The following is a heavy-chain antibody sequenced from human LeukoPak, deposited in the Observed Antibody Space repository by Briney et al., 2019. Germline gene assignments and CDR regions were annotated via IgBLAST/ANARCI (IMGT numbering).Heavy chain of an antibody. Sequence: GGSLRLSCATSGFTFSDHYMGWVRQAPGKGLEWVGRIRNKANSYTTEYAASVKGRFTISRDDSKNSLYLQMNSLKTEDTAVYYCARDRGSYFDYWGQGTLVTVSS. D-gene: IGHD1-26*01. CDR1: GFTFSDHY. CDR3: ARDRGSYFDY. CDR2: IRNKANSYTT. J-gene: IGHJ4*02. V-gene: IGHV3-72*01.